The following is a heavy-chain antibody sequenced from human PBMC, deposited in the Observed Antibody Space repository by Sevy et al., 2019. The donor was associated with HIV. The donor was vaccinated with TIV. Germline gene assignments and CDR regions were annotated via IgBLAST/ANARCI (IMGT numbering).Heavy chain of an antibody. D-gene: IGHD2-21*02. CDR2: IIPIFGTA. CDR3: ATTFDGGNSDWDY. Sequence: ASVKASCKASGGTFSSYGISWVRQAPGQGLEWMGGIIPIFGTANYAQKFQGRVTITADESTSTAYMELSSLRSEDTAVYYCATTFDGGNSDWDYWGQGTLVTVSS. CDR1: GGTFSSYG. J-gene: IGHJ4*02. V-gene: IGHV1-69*13.